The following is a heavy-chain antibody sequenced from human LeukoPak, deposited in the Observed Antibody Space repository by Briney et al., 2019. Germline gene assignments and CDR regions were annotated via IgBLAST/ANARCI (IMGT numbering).Heavy chain of an antibody. D-gene: IGHD1-1*01. Sequence: SETLSLTCTVSGGSISSSSYYWGWIRQPPGKGLEWIGRIYYSGSTYYNPSLKSRVTISVNTSKNKFSLKLSSVTAADTAGYYFARVLRITGTTGAFDIWGQGTMVTVSS. CDR2: IYYSGST. CDR3: ARVLRITGTTGAFDI. J-gene: IGHJ3*02. CDR1: GGSISSSSYY. V-gene: IGHV4-39*07.